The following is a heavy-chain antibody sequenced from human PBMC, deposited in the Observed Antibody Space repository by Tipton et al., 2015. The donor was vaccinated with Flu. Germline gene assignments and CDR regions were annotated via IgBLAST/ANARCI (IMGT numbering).Heavy chain of an antibody. D-gene: IGHD7-27*01. CDR2: ISSSGNTI. CDR3: ASLTGDDY. J-gene: IGHJ4*02. V-gene: IGHV3-48*03. Sequence: SLRLSRAASVFSFRIYEMNWVRQAPGKGLEWLSYISSSGNTISYADSVRGRFTISRDNAKTSLYLHLNSLRAEDTAVYFCASLTGDDYWGQGNLVTVSS. CDR1: VFSFRIYE.